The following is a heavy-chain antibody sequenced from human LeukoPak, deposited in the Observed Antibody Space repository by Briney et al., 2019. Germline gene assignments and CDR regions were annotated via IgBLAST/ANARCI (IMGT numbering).Heavy chain of an antibody. CDR1: GFTFSSYA. J-gene: IGHJ3*02. V-gene: IGHV3-23*01. Sequence: GGSLRLSCAASGFTFSSYAMNWVRQAPRKGLEWVSSISGSGGTTYYADSVKGRFTISRDNSKNTLYLQMNSLRAEDTAVYYCAKLGDYDAFDIWGQGTMVTVSS. CDR3: AKLGDYDAFDI. CDR2: ISGSGGTT. D-gene: IGHD4-17*01.